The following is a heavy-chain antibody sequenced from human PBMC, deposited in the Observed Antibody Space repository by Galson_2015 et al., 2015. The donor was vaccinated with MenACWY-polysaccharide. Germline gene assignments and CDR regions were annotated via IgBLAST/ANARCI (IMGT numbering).Heavy chain of an antibody. CDR1: GFTFSAYS. J-gene: IGHJ4*02. CDR2: ISGDSRTI. V-gene: IGHV3-48*02. Sequence: SLRLSCAASGFTFSAYSMTWVRQAPGKGLEWVSYISGDSRTIYYADSVKGRFTISRDNAKNSLYLQMNSLRNEDTAVYYCARDSGIAGADDYWGQGTLVTVSS. CDR3: ARDSGIAGADDY. D-gene: IGHD6-13*01.